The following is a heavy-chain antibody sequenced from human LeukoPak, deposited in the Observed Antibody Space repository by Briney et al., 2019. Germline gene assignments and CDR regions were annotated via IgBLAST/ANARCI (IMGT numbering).Heavy chain of an antibody. J-gene: IGHJ4*02. CDR1: GCSFTSNY. CDR3: ARDQEAFDY. CDR2: IYPRDGST. V-gene: IGHV1-46*01. Sequence: ASVKVSCKASGCSFTSNYIHWVRQAPGQGLEWMGMIYPRDGSTSYAQKFQGRVTVTRDTSTSTVLMELSGLRSEDTAVYYCARDQEAFDYWGQGTLVTVSS.